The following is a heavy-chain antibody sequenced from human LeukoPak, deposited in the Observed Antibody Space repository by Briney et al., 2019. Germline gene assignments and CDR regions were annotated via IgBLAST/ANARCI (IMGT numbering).Heavy chain of an antibody. CDR1: GFSLSTSGVG. Sequence: SGPTLVNPTQTLTLTCTFSGFSLSTSGVGVGWIRQPPGKALEWIGYVYYSGSTEYNPSLRSRVTISLEMSKHQFSLNLTSVTAADTAVYYCASNTGTAFDYWGQGALVTVSS. CDR3: ASNTGTAFDY. CDR2: VYYSGST. J-gene: IGHJ4*02. V-gene: IGHV4-61*05. D-gene: IGHD7-27*01.